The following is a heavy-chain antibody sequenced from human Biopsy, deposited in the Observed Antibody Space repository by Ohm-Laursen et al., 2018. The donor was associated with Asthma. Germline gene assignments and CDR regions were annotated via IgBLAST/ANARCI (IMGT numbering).Heavy chain of an antibody. D-gene: IGHD4-17*01. CDR2: IYYSGST. Sequence: TLSLTCTDSGGSINIGDYYWSWIRQHPGKGLEWIGYIYYSGSTYYNPSLKSRVSILIDTSKNQFSLRLSSVTAADTAVYYCARTTYGDDGFDPWGQGTLVTVSS. CDR3: ARTTYGDDGFDP. V-gene: IGHV4-31*03. CDR1: GGSINIGDYY. J-gene: IGHJ5*02.